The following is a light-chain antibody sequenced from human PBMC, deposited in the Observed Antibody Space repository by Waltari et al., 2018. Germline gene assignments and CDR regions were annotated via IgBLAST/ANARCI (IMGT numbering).Light chain of an antibody. CDR1: QSVSSN. Sequence: EIVMTQSPATLSVSPGERATLACRASQSVSSNLAWYQQKPGQAPRLLIHGASSRATGIPDRFSGSGSGADFTLTISRLEPEDFAVYYCQQYGSSPRTFGQGTKVEIK. CDR2: GAS. V-gene: IGKV3-20*01. J-gene: IGKJ1*01. CDR3: QQYGSSPRT.